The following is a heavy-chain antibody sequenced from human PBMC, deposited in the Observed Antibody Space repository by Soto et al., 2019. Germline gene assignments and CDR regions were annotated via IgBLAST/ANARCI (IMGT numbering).Heavy chain of an antibody. J-gene: IGHJ4*01. CDR2: ISAHNGNT. CDR1: GYGFTTYG. CDR3: ARGRYGDY. D-gene: IGHD1-1*01. Sequence: QIHLVQSGAEVKKPGASVKVSCKGSGYGFTTYGITWVRQAPGQGLEWMAWISAHNGNTNYAQKLQGRVTVTRDTSASTADMELRSLRSDDTALYYCARGRYGDYWGHGALVTVSS. V-gene: IGHV1-18*01.